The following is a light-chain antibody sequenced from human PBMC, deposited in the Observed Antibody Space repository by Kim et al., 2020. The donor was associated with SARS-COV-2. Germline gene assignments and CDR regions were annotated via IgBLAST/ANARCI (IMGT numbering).Light chain of an antibody. CDR1: SLRKYY. V-gene: IGLV3-19*01. Sequence: VALGQTVRITCQGDSLRKYYASWYQQRPGQAPILVLFGKNDRPSGIPDRFSGSSSGNTASLIITGAQAEDEADYYCKCRDTTTVYVFGHGTKVTVL. CDR2: GKN. J-gene: IGLJ1*01. CDR3: KCRDTTTVYV.